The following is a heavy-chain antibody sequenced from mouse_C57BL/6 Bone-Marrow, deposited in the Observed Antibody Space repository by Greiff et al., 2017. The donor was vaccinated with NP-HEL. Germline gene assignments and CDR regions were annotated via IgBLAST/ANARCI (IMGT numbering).Heavy chain of an antibody. Sequence: ESGPGILQPSQTLSLTCSFSGFSLSTFGMGVGWIRQPSGQGLEWLAHTWWGDDKYYNPALKSRLTNSKDTSKNHVFLKSANVEITDTATYYCARIGDDGYSYYAMDYWGQGTSVTVSS. CDR1: GFSLSTFGMG. D-gene: IGHD2-3*01. J-gene: IGHJ4*01. CDR3: ARIGDDGYSYYAMDY. CDR2: TWWGDDK. V-gene: IGHV8-8*01.